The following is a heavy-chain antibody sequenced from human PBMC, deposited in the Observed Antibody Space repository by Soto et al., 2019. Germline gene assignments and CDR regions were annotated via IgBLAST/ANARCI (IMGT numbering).Heavy chain of an antibody. D-gene: IGHD4-4*01. J-gene: IGHJ5*02. Sequence: ASVKVSCKASGYPFSDNQIHWLRRAPGQGLEWMGRINPKSDDTNYAQKFQGRVTMTRDTSIDTAYLELTGLTSDDTATYYCARKHSLDYIRWGLDPWGQGNRVNVSS. CDR1: GYPFSDNQ. V-gene: IGHV1-2*02. CDR2: INPKSDDT. CDR3: ARKHSLDYIRWGLDP.